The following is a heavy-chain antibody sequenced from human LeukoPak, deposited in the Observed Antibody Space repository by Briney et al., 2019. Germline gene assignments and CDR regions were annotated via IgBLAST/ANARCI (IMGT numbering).Heavy chain of an antibody. CDR2: IYSGGST. CDR3: ARYSSGYRYWWFDS. CDR1: GFTVSSNY. Sequence: PGGSLRLSCAASGFTVSSNYMSCATRSPGRGLEWFSVIYSGGSTCYADSVKGRFTISRDNSKNTLYLQMNSQTADDTAVYYCARYSSGYRYWWFDSWGQGTMVTVSS. J-gene: IGHJ5*01. D-gene: IGHD6-19*01. V-gene: IGHV3-66*01.